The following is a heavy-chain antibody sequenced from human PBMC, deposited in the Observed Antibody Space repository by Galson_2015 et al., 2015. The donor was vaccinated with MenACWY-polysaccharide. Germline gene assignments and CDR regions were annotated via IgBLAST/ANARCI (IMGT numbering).Heavy chain of an antibody. D-gene: IGHD1-26*01. CDR3: ARVLKGLVGATRDY. V-gene: IGHV3-48*02. CDR1: GFILTTYS. J-gene: IGHJ4*02. CDR2: ITPQSTK. Sequence: SLRLSCAASGFILTTYSIIWVRQAPGKGLEWISYITPQSTKYYAASVKGRFTVSRDNAKNSLYLQMNSLRDDDTAVYYCARVLKGLVGATRDYWGQGTLVTVSS.